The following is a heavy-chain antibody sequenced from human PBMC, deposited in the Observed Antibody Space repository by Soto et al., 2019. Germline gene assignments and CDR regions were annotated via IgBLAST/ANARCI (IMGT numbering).Heavy chain of an antibody. CDR3: AKQNDQYGSGSSSYYFDY. CDR1: GFTFSSYA. V-gene: IGHV3-23*01. Sequence: GGSLRLSCTASGFTFSSYAVSWVRQAPGKGLKWVSGISGSGGTTYYADSVKGRFTMSRDNTKNTLYLQMNSLRAEDTAVYYCAKQNDQYGSGSSSYYFDYWGQGTLVTVSS. D-gene: IGHD3-10*01. J-gene: IGHJ4*02. CDR2: ISGSGGTT.